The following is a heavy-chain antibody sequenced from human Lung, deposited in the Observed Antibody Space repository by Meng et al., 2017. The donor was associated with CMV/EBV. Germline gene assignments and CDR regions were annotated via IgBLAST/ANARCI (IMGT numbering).Heavy chain of an antibody. CDR3: ARVIATPSNRLIVVVPDATGGGDYGMDV. CDR2: MNPNSGNT. Sequence: SVXVSXKPSGYTFTRYDINLVRQATGQGLEWTGWMNPNSGNTGYAQKFQGRVTMTRNPSISPDYMELSRLRSEDTAVYYCARVIATPSNRLIVVVPDATGGGDYGMDVXGQGXTVTVSS. V-gene: IGHV1-8*01. J-gene: IGHJ6*02. CDR1: GYTFTRYD. D-gene: IGHD2-2*01.